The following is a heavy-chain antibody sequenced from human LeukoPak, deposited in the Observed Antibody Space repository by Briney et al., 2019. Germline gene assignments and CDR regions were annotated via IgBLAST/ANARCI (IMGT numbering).Heavy chain of an antibody. CDR3: ARDLSPLGGY. J-gene: IGHJ4*02. CDR1: GFTFSNAW. CDR2: IKSKTDGGTT. V-gene: IGHV3-15*01. Sequence: GGSLRLSCAASGFTFSNAWMSWVRQAPGKGLEWVGRIKSKTDGGTTDYAAPVKGRFTISRDNAKNSLYLQMNSLRAEDTAVYYCARDLSPLGGYWGQGTLVTVSS.